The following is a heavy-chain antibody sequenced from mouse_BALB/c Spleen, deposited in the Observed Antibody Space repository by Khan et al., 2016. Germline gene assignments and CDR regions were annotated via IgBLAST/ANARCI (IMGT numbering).Heavy chain of an antibody. D-gene: IGHD1-1*01. CDR3: ARENGRYYFDY. Sequence: EVELVESGGGLVQPGGSLKLSCAASGFTFSTYGMSWVRQTPDKRLELVATINSNGGSTYYPDSVKGRFTISRDNAKNTLYLQLSSLKSEDTAMYYCARENGRYYFDYWGQGTTLTVSS. CDR1: GFTFSTYG. CDR2: INSNGGST. J-gene: IGHJ2*01. V-gene: IGHV5-6-3*01.